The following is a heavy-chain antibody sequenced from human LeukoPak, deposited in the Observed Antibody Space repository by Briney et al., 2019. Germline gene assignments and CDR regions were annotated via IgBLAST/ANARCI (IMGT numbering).Heavy chain of an antibody. J-gene: IGHJ3*02. CDR2: IKEDGSEK. CDR1: GFTFSDFW. V-gene: IGHV3-7*03. CDR3: ARAPDRSGSYYGGFDI. Sequence: GGSLRLSCAASGFTFSDFWMSWIRQAPGKGLEWVANIKEDGSEKNCVDSVKGRFTISRDNSKNTLYLQMNSLRAEDTAVYYCARAPDRSGSYYGGFDIWGQGTMVTVSS. D-gene: IGHD3-10*01.